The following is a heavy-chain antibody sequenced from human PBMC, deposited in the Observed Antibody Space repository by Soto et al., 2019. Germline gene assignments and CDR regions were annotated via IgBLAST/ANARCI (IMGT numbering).Heavy chain of an antibody. V-gene: IGHV3-33*01. Sequence: QVQLVESGGGVVQPGRSLRLSCAAAGFTFSSYGMHWVRQAPGKGLDWVAVIWYDGSNKYYADSVKGRFTISRDNSKRTLYLQMNSLRAEDTAVYYCAGESGALRVTRYNWFDPWGEGTLVTVSS. CDR3: AGESGALRVTRYNWFDP. CDR1: GFTFSSYG. CDR2: IWYDGSNK. D-gene: IGHD4-4*01. J-gene: IGHJ5*02.